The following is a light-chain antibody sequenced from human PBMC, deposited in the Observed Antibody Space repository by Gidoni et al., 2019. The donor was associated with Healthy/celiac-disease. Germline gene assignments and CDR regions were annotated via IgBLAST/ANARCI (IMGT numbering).Light chain of an antibody. CDR1: QSVSSSY. J-gene: IGKJ2*04. CDR3: QQYGSSPMCS. Sequence: EIVLTQSRGTLSLSPGERATLTCRASQSVSSSYLAWYQQKPGQAPRHLIYGASSRSTGIPDRFSGSGAGTDFTLTIIRLEPEDFAVYYCQQYGSSPMCSFGQGTKLEIK. V-gene: IGKV3-20*01. CDR2: GAS.